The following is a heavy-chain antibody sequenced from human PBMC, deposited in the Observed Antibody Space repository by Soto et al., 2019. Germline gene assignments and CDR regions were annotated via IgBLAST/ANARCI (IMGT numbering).Heavy chain of an antibody. V-gene: IGHV2-70*01. CDR3: ARIRRSAYYYDSSSYYFDY. Sequence: SRPTLVNPTHTLALTCTFSGFSLSTSGMCVSWIRQPPGKALEWLALIDWDDDKYYSTSLKTRLTISKDTSKNQVVLTMTNMDPVDTATYYCARIRRSAYYYDSSSYYFDYWGQGTLVTVYS. CDR1: GFSLSTSGMC. J-gene: IGHJ4*02. CDR2: IDWDDDK. D-gene: IGHD3-22*01.